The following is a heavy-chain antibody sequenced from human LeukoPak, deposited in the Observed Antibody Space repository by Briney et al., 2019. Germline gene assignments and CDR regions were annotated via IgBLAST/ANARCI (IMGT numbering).Heavy chain of an antibody. CDR1: GGSFSGYY. CDR2: INHSGST. V-gene: IGHV4-34*01. CDR3: ARGPRVGYYGSGSYGGNFDY. J-gene: IGHJ4*02. Sequence: SETLSLTCAAYGGSFSGYYWSWIRQPPGKGLEWIGEINHSGSTNYNPSLKSRVTISVDTSKNHFSLKLSSVTAADTAVYYCARGPRVGYYGSGSYGGNFDYWGRGTLVTVSS. D-gene: IGHD3-10*01.